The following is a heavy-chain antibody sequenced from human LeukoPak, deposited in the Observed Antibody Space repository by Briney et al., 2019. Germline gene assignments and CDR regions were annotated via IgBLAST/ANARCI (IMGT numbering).Heavy chain of an antibody. J-gene: IGHJ4*02. CDR1: GGSISSYY. Sequence: SETLSLTCTVSGGSISSYYWSWIRQPPGKGLEWIGSIYYSGSTYYNPSLKSRVTISVDTSKNQFSLKLSSVTAADTAVYYCARAYGSGSYYHDYWGQGTLVTVSS. CDR3: ARAYGSGSYYHDY. V-gene: IGHV4-39*07. D-gene: IGHD3-10*01. CDR2: IYYSGST.